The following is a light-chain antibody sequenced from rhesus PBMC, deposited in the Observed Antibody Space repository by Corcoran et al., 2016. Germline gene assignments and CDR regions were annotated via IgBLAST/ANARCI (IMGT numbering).Light chain of an antibody. J-gene: IGKJ2*01. Sequence: DIQLTQSPSSLSASVGDRVTITCRASQGISSYLAWYQQKPGNAPKLLIYDASNLQSGVPSRFSGSGSGTEFTLTISSLQPEDFAVYYCQQRNSYPYSFGQGTKVEIK. V-gene: IGKV1-38*01. CDR1: QGISSY. CDR3: QQRNSYPYS. CDR2: DAS.